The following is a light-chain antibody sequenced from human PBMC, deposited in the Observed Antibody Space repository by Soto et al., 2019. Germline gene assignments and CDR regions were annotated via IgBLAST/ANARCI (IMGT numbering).Light chain of an antibody. CDR2: SAS. V-gene: IGKV1-39*01. CDR3: QESYSSLFT. J-gene: IGKJ3*01. CDR1: QSISSY. Sequence: DIQLTQSPSSLSASVGDRVAITCRASQSISSYLNWYQHKPGKAPKLLIFSASNLQSGVPSRFSGSGSGKDFTLTISSLQSEDFAIYFCQESYSSLFTFGPGTKVDV.